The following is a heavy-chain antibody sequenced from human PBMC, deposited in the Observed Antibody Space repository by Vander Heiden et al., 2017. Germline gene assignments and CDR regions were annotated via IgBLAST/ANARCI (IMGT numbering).Heavy chain of an antibody. CDR3: ARLHVRNSGSYYEAWDY. CDR1: GYTFTSYG. J-gene: IGHJ4*02. CDR2: ISAYNGNT. V-gene: IGHV1-18*01. D-gene: IGHD1-26*01. Sequence: QVQLVQSGAEVKKPGASVKVSCKASGYTFTSYGISWVRQAPGQGLEWMGWISAYNGNTNYAQKLQGRVTMTTDTSTSTAYMELRSLRSEDTAVYYCARLHVRNSGSYYEAWDYWGQGTLVTVSS.